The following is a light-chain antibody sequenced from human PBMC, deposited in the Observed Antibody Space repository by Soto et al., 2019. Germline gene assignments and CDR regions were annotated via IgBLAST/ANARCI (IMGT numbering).Light chain of an antibody. J-gene: IGKJ1*01. CDR3: QQYGSSSWT. Sequence: EIVLTQSPGTLSLSPGKRATLSCRASQSISSSYLACYQQRPGQAPRLLIYGASSRATGIPDRFSGSGSGTEFTLTISRLEPEDFAVYYCQQYGSSSWTFGQGTKVDI. CDR2: GAS. V-gene: IGKV3-20*01. CDR1: QSISSSY.